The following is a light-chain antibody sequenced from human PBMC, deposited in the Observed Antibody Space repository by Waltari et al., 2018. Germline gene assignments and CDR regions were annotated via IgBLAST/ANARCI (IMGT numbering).Light chain of an antibody. V-gene: IGKV1-5*03. J-gene: IGKJ1*01. Sequence: DIQMTQSPSTLSASVGDRVTITCRASQSVSRSLAWYQQKPGKAPELLMYKSSSLESGVPSRFSCSGSGTEFTLTISSLQPDDFATYYCQQYNSYSRWTFGQGTKVEIQ. CDR1: QSVSRS. CDR3: QQYNSYSRWT. CDR2: KSS.